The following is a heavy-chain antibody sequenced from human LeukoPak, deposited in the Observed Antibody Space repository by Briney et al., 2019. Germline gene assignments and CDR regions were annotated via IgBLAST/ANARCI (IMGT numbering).Heavy chain of an antibody. CDR1: GFTFSSYW. CDR3: ARVRGYYSAYYFDY. J-gene: IGHJ4*02. CDR2: INSDGSST. D-gene: IGHD5-18*01. Sequence: GGSLRLSCAASGFTFSSYWMHWVRQAPGKGLVWVTRINSDGSSTSYADSMKGRFTISRDNAKNTLYLQMNSLTAEDTAVYYCARVRGYYSAYYFDYWGQGTLVTVSS. V-gene: IGHV3-74*01.